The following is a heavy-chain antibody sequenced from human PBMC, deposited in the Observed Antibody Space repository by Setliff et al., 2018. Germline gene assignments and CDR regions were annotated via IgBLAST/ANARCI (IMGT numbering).Heavy chain of an antibody. CDR2: ISAYNGNT. CDR3: ARDTYIGEFWSGYYIQGQFDP. D-gene: IGHD3-3*01. V-gene: IGHV1-18*01. Sequence: GASVKVSCKASGGTFSSYAISWVRQAPGQGLEWMGWISAYNGNTNYAQKLQGRVTMTTDTSTSTAYMELRSLRSDDTAVYYRARDTYIGEFWSGYYIQGQFDPWGQGTLVTVSS. CDR1: GGTFSSYA. J-gene: IGHJ5*02.